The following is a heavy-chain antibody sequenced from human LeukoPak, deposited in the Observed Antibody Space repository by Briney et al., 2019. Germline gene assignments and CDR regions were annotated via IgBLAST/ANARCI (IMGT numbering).Heavy chain of an antibody. CDR2: IYTSGST. J-gene: IGHJ4*02. CDR3: ATSFPHSAGDFANS. D-gene: IGHD4-17*01. V-gene: IGHV4-4*09. CDR1: GVSVSSYY. Sequence: PSETLSRTPNIPGVSVSSYYGSWIRQPPGKGLKWIGFIYTSGSTKYNPSLKSRVTISVDTSKNQFSLKMRSVSAADTAVYYCATSFPHSAGDFANSWGQGTLVTVSS.